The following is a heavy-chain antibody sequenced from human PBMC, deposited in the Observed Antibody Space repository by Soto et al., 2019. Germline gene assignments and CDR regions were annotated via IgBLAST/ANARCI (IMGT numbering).Heavy chain of an antibody. Sequence: PGGSLRLSCAASGFTFSSYAMHWVRQAPGKGLEWVAVISYDGSNKYYADSVKGRFTISRDNSKNTLYLQMNSLRAEDTAVYYCASPRGGYSYGSGNWFDPWGQGTLVTVSS. V-gene: IGHV3-30-3*01. CDR3: ASPRGGYSYGSGNWFDP. CDR2: ISYDGSNK. D-gene: IGHD5-18*01. CDR1: GFTFSSYA. J-gene: IGHJ5*02.